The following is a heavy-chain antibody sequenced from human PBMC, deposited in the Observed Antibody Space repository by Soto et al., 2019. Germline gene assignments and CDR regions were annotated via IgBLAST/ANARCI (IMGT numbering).Heavy chain of an antibody. V-gene: IGHV3-33*01. J-gene: IGHJ6*02. CDR2: IWYDGSNK. D-gene: IGHD3-22*01. CDR1: VFTFSSYG. Sequence: GSLRLSCAASVFTFSSYGMHWVRQAPGKGLEWVAVIWYDGSNKYYADSVKGRFTISRDNSKNTLYLQMNSLRAEDTAVYYCARDLYGGRYYDSSGYYPTEPYYYYGMDVWGQGTTVTVSS. CDR3: ARDLYGGRYYDSSGYYPTEPYYYYGMDV.